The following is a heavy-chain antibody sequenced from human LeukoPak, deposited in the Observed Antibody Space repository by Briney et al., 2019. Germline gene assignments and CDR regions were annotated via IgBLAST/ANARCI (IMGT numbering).Heavy chain of an antibody. CDR1: GFTFSNYW. J-gene: IGHJ4*02. V-gene: IGHV3-7*01. CDR2: IKGDESDK. CDR3: ARAFPPLRTSAAGDY. Sequence: VRSLRLSCVGSGFTFSNYWMNWVRQAPGKGLEWGASIKGDESDKKFVESVKGRFTISRDNAKNSLYLQMNSLRAEDTAVYYCARAFPPLRTSAAGDYWGQGTLVTVSS. D-gene: IGHD6-25*01.